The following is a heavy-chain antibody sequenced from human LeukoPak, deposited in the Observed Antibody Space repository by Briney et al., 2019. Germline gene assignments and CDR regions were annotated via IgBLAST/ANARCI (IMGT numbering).Heavy chain of an antibody. D-gene: IGHD3-10*01. CDR2: IYYSGST. CDR3: ARAGAMRFGELLYVSGMDV. V-gene: IGHV4-61*10. J-gene: IGHJ6*02. Sequence: SQTLSLTCTVSGGSISSGSYYWSWIRQPAGKGLEWIGYIYYSGSTNYNPSLKSRVTISVDTSKNQFSLKLSSVTAADTAVYYCARAGAMRFGELLYVSGMDVWGQGTTVTVSS. CDR1: GGSISSGSYY.